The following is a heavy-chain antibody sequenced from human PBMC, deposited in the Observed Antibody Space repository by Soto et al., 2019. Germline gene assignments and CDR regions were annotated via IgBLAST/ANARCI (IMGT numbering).Heavy chain of an antibody. J-gene: IGHJ4*02. V-gene: IGHV4-30-2*01. CDR1: GASISSGDYS. D-gene: IGHD5-12*01. CDR2: IHHGGTP. Sequence: SETLSLTCAVSGASISSGDYSWSWVRQPPGKGLEWIGHIHHGGTPYYKASLKSRVTISQDRSKNQFSLSLSSVTAADTAMYFCARVEYSGFESFFDSWGQGILVTVYS. CDR3: ARVEYSGFESFFDS.